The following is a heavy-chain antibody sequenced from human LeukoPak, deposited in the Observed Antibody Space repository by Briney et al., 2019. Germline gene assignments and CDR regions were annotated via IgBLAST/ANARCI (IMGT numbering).Heavy chain of an antibody. D-gene: IGHD3-16*01. V-gene: IGHV3-48*03. Sequence: GGSLRLSCAASGFSFSTYEMNWVRQAPGKGLEWVSYISSSGSNIYYADSVKGRFTISRDNAKNSLYLQMYSLRAEDTAVYYCARVLVMPGDYWGQGTLVTVSS. CDR3: ARVLVMPGDY. CDR2: ISSSGSNI. CDR1: GFSFSTYE. J-gene: IGHJ4*02.